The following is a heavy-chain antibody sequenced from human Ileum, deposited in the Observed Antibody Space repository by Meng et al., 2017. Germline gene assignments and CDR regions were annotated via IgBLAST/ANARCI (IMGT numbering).Heavy chain of an antibody. CDR3: ARAPKYCTNAVCSRPLDS. V-gene: IGHV4-30-4*01. CDR1: GRSISSGDYY. J-gene: IGHJ4*02. Sequence: QVQLQESGPRLVKPSQTLSLPCTVPGRSISSGDYYWSWVRQSPGKGPEWIGYIYSNGNTYSNPSLRGRLMISIDTSKNQFSLKLSSVTAADTAVYYCARAPKYCTNAVCSRPLDSWGQGTLVTVSS. D-gene: IGHD2-8*01. CDR2: IYSNGNT.